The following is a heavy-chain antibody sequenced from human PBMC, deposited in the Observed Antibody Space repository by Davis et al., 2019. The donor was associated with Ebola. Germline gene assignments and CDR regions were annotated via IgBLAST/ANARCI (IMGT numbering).Heavy chain of an antibody. J-gene: IGHJ5*02. V-gene: IGHV3-53*01. D-gene: IGHD1-1*01. CDR2: IYTGGTT. CDR1: GFTVSTNY. Sequence: GESLKISCLASGFTVSTNYMSWVRQAPGKGLEWVSLIYTGGTTYYADSVRGRFTISRDDSKNTVYLQMNSLRPEDTAVYFCARRAYNGNWFDHWGQGTLVTVSS. CDR3: ARRAYNGNWFDH.